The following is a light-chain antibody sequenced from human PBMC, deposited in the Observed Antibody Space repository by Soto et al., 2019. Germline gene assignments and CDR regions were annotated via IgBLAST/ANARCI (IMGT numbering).Light chain of an antibody. V-gene: IGKV3-15*01. Sequence: EIVMTQSPATVSVSPGERATLSCRASQSVSSNLAWYQQKPGQAPRLLMYGASTRATGIPDRFSGSGSGTEFTLTISGLQSEDFAVYYCQQHNNWPPWTFGQGTKVEIK. J-gene: IGKJ1*01. CDR3: QQHNNWPPWT. CDR1: QSVSSN. CDR2: GAS.